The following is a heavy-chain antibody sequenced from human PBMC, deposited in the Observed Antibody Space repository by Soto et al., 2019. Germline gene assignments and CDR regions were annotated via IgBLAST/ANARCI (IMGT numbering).Heavy chain of an antibody. J-gene: IGHJ4*02. CDR2: TGGGIGP. V-gene: IGHV3-23*01. D-gene: IGHD4-4*01. CDR1: GFPFKNYA. Sequence: EVQLLESGGGLVPPGESLKLACAASGFPFKNYAMSWVRQAPGKGLEWVSTTGGGIGPYYADSVKGRFTISRDNPRSTLYLQMNSLRVEDTAIYYCAKMPDGVNSNSPYCWGPGTLVTVSP. CDR3: AKMPDGVNSNSPYC.